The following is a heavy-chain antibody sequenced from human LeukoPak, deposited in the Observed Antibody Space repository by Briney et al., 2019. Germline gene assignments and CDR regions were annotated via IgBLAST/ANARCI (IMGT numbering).Heavy chain of an antibody. CDR2: ISGSGGST. J-gene: IGHJ4*02. CDR1: GFTFSSYA. Sequence: GSLRLSCAASGFTFSSYAMSWVRQAPGKGLEWVSAISGSGGSTYYGDSVKGRFTISRDNSKNTLYLQMNSLRAEDTAVYYCAKERSSSGYFDYWGQGTLVTVSS. D-gene: IGHD6-19*01. CDR3: AKERSSSGYFDY. V-gene: IGHV3-23*01.